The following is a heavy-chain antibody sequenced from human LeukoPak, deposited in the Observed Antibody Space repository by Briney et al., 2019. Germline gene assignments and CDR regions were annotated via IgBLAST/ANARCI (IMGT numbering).Heavy chain of an antibody. CDR2: ISYDGSNK. J-gene: IGHJ6*02. V-gene: IGHV3-30*18. CDR3: AKDRGSPITYYYYGMDV. CDR1: GFTSSSYG. Sequence: GGSLRLSCAASGFTSSSYGMHWVRQAPGKGLEWVAVISYDGSNKYYADSVKGRFTISRDNSKNTLYLQMNSLRAEDTAVYYCAKDRGSPITYYYYGMDVWGQGTTVTVSS. D-gene: IGHD5-12*01.